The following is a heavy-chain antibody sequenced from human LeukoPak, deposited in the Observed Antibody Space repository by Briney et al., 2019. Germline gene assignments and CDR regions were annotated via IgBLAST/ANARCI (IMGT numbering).Heavy chain of an antibody. V-gene: IGHV3-30*02. J-gene: IGHJ5*02. CDR3: ARVLPYDYINRFDR. D-gene: IGHD4-11*01. CDR1: RFTFSTYG. Sequence: GGSLRLSCAASRFTFSTYGMHWVRQAPGKGLEWVALIQSDGSNKYYSDSVKGRFTISRDNAKNSLYLQMNSLRAEDTAVYYCARVLPYDYINRFDRWGQGTLVTVSS. CDR2: IQSDGSNK.